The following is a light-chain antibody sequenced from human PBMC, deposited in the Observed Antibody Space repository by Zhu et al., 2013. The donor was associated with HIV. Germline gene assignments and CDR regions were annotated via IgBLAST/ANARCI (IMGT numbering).Light chain of an antibody. J-gene: IGKJ3*01. CDR3: QQYNAYPFT. CDR1: QSVSKW. V-gene: IGKV1-5*01. Sequence: EIQMTQTPSTLPASVGDRVTITCRASQSVSKWVAWYQQKPGKAPKLLIYDASTLETGVPLRFRGSGSGTEFTLTISSLHPDDFATYYCQQYNAYPFTFGPGTKVDIK. CDR2: DAS.